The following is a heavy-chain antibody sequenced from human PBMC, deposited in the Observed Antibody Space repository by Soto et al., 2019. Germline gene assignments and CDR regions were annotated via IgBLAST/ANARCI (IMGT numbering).Heavy chain of an antibody. CDR3: AKISRTYDDFWGGYTYFDS. J-gene: IGHJ4*02. V-gene: IGHV3-30*18. Sequence: QVQLVESGGGVVQPGRSLRLSCAASGFTFSNYGMHWVRQAPGKGLEWVAGISYDGSNEYYADSVKGRFTISRDNSKNTLYMQMNSLRADDTAVYYCAKISRTYDDFWGGYTYFDSWGQGTLVTVSS. CDR1: GFTFSNYG. D-gene: IGHD3-3*01. CDR2: ISYDGSNE.